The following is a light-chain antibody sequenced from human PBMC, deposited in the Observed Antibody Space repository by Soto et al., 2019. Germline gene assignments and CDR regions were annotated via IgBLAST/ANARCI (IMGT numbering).Light chain of an antibody. V-gene: IGKV3-11*01. CDR1: QSVSGY. Sequence: ETVLTQSPGTLSLSPGERASLSCRASQSVSGYLAWYQQKPGQAPRLLIYDASIRATGVPARFSGSGSGTDFTLTISSLEPEDFAVYYCQQRSNWPPLSFGGGTKVDIK. J-gene: IGKJ4*01. CDR2: DAS. CDR3: QQRSNWPPLS.